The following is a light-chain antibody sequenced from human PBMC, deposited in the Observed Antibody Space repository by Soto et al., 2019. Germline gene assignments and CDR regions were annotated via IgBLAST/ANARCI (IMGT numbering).Light chain of an antibody. J-gene: IGKJ2*01. CDR1: QSVSSSY. CDR2: DAS. V-gene: IGKV3-20*01. CDR3: QQYGSFPYT. Sequence: EIVLTQSPGTLSLSPGERATLSCRASQSVSSSYLAWYQQKPGQAPGLLIYDASSRATGIPDRFSGSGSGTDFTLTISRLEPADFAVYYCQQYGSFPYTFGQGTKLEIK.